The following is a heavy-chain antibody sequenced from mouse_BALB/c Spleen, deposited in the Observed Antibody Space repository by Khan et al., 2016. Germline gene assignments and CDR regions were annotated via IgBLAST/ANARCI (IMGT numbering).Heavy chain of an antibody. V-gene: IGHV4-1*02. J-gene: IGHJ3*01. Sequence: EVELVESGGGLVHPGGSLKLSCAASGFDFSRYWMSWVRQAPGKGLEWMGEINPDSYTINYTPSLKDKFIISRDNAKNTLYLQMSKVRSEDTALYYCARAGYYGYLAYWGQGTLVTVSA. CDR3: ARAGYYGYLAY. D-gene: IGHD1-1*01. CDR1: GFDFSRYW. CDR2: INPDSYTI.